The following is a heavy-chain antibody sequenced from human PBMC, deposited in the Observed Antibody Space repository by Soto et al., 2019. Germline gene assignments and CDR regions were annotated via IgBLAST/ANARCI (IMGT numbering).Heavy chain of an antibody. CDR2: IKEDGSEK. J-gene: IGHJ4*02. Sequence: GSLRLSCAASGFTFSGHWMTWVRQAPGKGLEWVASIKEDGSEKKYVDSAKGRFTISRDNAKKSLYLQMNSLRGDDTAVYYCARGGSNRFGLWGQGTLVTVSS. CDR3: ARGGSNRFGL. D-gene: IGHD6-13*01. CDR1: GFTFSGHW. V-gene: IGHV3-7*04.